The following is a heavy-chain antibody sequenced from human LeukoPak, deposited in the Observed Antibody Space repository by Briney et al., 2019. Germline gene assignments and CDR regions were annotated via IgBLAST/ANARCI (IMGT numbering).Heavy chain of an antibody. CDR3: AKSGLNRFDY. Sequence: PGGSLRLSCAASGFTFSTYIMNWVRQTPGKGLEWVSSIGTSTSYIYYADSVKGRFTISRDNAKNTLFLQMNSLRVEDTAVYYCAKSGLNRFDYWGQGALVTVSS. V-gene: IGHV3-21*04. J-gene: IGHJ4*02. CDR1: GFTFSTYI. D-gene: IGHD2-15*01. CDR2: IGTSTSYI.